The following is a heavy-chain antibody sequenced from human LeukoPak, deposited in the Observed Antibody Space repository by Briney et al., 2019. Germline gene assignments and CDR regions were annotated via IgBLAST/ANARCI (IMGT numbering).Heavy chain of an antibody. J-gene: IGHJ3*02. V-gene: IGHV4-31*03. D-gene: IGHD5-18*01. Sequence: SETLSLTCTVSGGSISSGGYYWSWIRQHPGKGLEWIGYIYYSGSTYYNPSLKSRVTIPVDTSKNQFSLKPSSVTAADTAVYYCARWDQRGYSYAPDAFDIWGQGTMVTVSS. CDR3: ARWDQRGYSYAPDAFDI. CDR2: IYYSGST. CDR1: GGSISSGGYY.